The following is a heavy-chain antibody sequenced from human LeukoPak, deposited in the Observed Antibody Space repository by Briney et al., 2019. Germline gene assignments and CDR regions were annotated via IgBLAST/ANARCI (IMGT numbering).Heavy chain of an antibody. CDR2: INHSGST. CDR1: GGSFSGHY. CDR3: ARSNPYYYYYGMYV. D-gene: IGHD2-8*01. V-gene: IGHV4-34*01. J-gene: IGHJ6*02. Sequence: PSETLSLTCAVYGGSFSGHYWSWIRQPPGKGLEWIGEINHSGSTNYNPSLKSRVTISVDTSKNQFSLKLSSVTAADTAVYYCARSNPYYYYYGMYVWGQGTTVTASS.